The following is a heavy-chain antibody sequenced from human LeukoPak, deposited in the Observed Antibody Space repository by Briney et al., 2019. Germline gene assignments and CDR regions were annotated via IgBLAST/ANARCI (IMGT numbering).Heavy chain of an antibody. CDR2: ISSSSSYI. V-gene: IGHV3-21*01. J-gene: IGHJ3*02. Sequence: TGGSLRLSCAASGFIFSTYAMSWVRQAPGKGLEWVSSISSSSSYIYYADSVKGRFTISRDNAKNSLYLQMNSLRAEDTAVYYCARDTGSGSDDAFDIWGQGTMVTVSS. CDR3: ARDTGSGSDDAFDI. CDR1: GFIFSTYA. D-gene: IGHD6-19*01.